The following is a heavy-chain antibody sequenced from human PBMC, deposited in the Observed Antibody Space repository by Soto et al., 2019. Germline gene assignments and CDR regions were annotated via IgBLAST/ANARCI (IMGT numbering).Heavy chain of an antibody. V-gene: IGHV1-58*01. CDR1: GFTFTNSA. CDR2: IVVGSGNT. Sequence: ASVKVSCKASGFTFTNSAVQWVRQARGQRLEWIGWIVVGSGNTNYAQKFQERVTITRDMSTSTAYMELSSLRSEDTAVYYCAAGLSYYYGSGSPDPNDYWGQGTLVTVSS. CDR3: AAGLSYYYGSGSPDPNDY. J-gene: IGHJ4*02. D-gene: IGHD3-10*01.